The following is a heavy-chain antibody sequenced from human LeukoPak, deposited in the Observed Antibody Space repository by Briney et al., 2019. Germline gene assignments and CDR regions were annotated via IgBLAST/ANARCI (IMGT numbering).Heavy chain of an antibody. CDR1: GHTYTNYW. Sequence: GESLMISCKGSGHTYTNYWIGWVRQMPGKGLEWMGTIYPSDSTTRYSPSFQGQVTISADKSFSTAYLQWSSLKASDTGMYYCARRYCSSFACFSPLDYWGQGNLVTVSS. D-gene: IGHD2-2*01. J-gene: IGHJ4*02. CDR2: IYPSDSTT. CDR3: ARRYCSSFACFSPLDY. V-gene: IGHV5-51*01.